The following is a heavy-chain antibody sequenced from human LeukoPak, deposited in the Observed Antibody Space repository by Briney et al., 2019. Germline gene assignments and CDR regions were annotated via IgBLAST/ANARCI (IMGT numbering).Heavy chain of an antibody. V-gene: IGHV3-7*01. J-gene: IGHJ4*02. Sequence: GGSLRLSCAGSGFIFSTHWMIWVRQAPGKGLEWVDNIKQDGSEKDYVDSVKGRFTISRDNTKSSKYLEMNSLRAEDTAVYYCVRYRNGEYDFWGQGTLVTVSS. CDR1: GFIFSTHW. CDR3: VRYRNGEYDF. D-gene: IGHD1-14*01. CDR2: IKQDGSEK.